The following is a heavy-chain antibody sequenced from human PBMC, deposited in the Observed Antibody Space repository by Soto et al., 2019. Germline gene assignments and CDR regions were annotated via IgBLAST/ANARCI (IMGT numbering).Heavy chain of an antibody. CDR3: ADVWCCPYY. V-gene: IGHV3-23*01. CDR1: GFPFSRYV. D-gene: IGHD3-3*01. J-gene: IGHJ4*02. CDR2: ISGGGSNT. Sequence: PGGALRLTRRAAGFPFSRYVMSWIRQAPGKGLEGVSGISGGGSNTFYADHAKGRFTISRDNSKNTLYLQMTSLRADDTAVYYCADVWCCPYYWGQGNPVPVPS.